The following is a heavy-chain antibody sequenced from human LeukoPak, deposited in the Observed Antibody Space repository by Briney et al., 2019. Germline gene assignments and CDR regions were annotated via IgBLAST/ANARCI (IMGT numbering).Heavy chain of an antibody. D-gene: IGHD3-10*02. V-gene: IGHV3-48*03. CDR3: AGLGITMIGGV. Sequence: GGSLRLSCAASGFTFSSYEMNWVRRAPGKGLEWVSYISSSGSNIYYADSVKGRFTISRDNAKNSLYLQMNSLRAEDTAVYYCAGLGITMIGGVWGKGTTVTISS. CDR1: GFTFSSYE. J-gene: IGHJ6*04. CDR2: ISSSGSNI.